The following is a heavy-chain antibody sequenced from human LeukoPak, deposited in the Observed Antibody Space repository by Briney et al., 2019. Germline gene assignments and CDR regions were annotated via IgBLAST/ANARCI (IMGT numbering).Heavy chain of an antibody. CDR1: GGSFSGYY. CDR3: ARGEKQWLVRGLSFDY. J-gene: IGHJ4*02. V-gene: IGHV4-34*01. CDR2: INHSGST. Sequence: PSETLSLTCAVYGGSFSGYYWSWIRQPPGKELEWIGEINHSGSTNYNPSLKSRVTISVDTSKNQFSLKLSSVTAADTAVYYCARGEKQWLVRGLSFDYWGQGTLVTVSS. D-gene: IGHD6-19*01.